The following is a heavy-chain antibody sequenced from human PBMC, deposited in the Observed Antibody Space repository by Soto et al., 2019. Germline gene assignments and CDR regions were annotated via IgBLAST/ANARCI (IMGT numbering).Heavy chain of an antibody. CDR1: GFTFSDHY. J-gene: IGHJ3*02. V-gene: IGHV3-72*01. Sequence: GGSLRLSCAASGFTFSDHYMDWVRQAPGKGLEWVGRTRNKANSYTTEYAASVKGRFTISRDDSKNSLYLQMNSLKTEDTAVYYCARVSYYDSSGYSGETEAFDIWGQGTMVTVSS. CDR2: TRNKANSYTT. CDR3: ARVSYYDSSGYSGETEAFDI. D-gene: IGHD3-22*01.